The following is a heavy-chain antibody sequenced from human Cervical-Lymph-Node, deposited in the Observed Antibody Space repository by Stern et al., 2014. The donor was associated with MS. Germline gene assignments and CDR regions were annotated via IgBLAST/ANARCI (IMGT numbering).Heavy chain of an antibody. CDR3: AKAKTYNWNDDYFDY. CDR2: ISWNSGSI. J-gene: IGHJ4*02. D-gene: IGHD1-20*01. Sequence: EVQLVESGGGLVQPGRSLRLSCAASGFTFDDYAMHWVRQAPGKGLEWVSGISWNSGSIGYADSVKGRFTISRDNAKNSLYLQMNSLRAEDTALYYCAKAKTYNWNDDYFDYWGQGTLVTVSS. V-gene: IGHV3-9*01. CDR1: GFTFDDYA.